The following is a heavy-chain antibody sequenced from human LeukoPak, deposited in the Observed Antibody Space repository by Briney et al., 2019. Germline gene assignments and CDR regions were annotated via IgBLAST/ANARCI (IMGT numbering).Heavy chain of an antibody. CDR1: GFIVSSNY. CDR3: TRLLPSSHHFFDS. Sequence: PGGSLRLSCAASGFIVSSNYMSWVRQAPGKGLEWVSLIYSGGSTFYADSVRGRFTISRDNSENTLYLQMDSLRAEDTAVYYCTRLLPSSHHFFDSWGQGTLVTVSS. D-gene: IGHD6-6*01. J-gene: IGHJ4*02. CDR2: IYSGGST. V-gene: IGHV3-53*01.